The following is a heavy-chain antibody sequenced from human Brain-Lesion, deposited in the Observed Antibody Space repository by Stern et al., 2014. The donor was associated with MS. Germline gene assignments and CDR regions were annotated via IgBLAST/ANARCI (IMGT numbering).Heavy chain of an antibody. CDR3: ARHDSVPRPSQLYSARDRGPGYFDY. CDR2: IYYSGFT. CDR1: GGSISSSTYY. Sequence: QVHLVESGPGLVKPSETLSLTCTVSGGSISSSTYYWAWIRQPPGKGLEWIGNIYYSGFTYYNPSLKSRVTISVDMSKNQFSLKLSSVTAADTAIYYCARHDSVPRPSQLYSARDRGPGYFDYWGQGTLVTVSS. J-gene: IGHJ4*02. V-gene: IGHV4-39*01. D-gene: IGHD1-26*01.